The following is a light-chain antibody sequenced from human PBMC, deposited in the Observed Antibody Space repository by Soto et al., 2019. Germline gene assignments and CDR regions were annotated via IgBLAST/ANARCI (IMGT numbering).Light chain of an antibody. CDR1: QSVLYSPNNKNY. CDR3: QQYYGTPYT. CDR2: WAS. J-gene: IGKJ2*01. V-gene: IGKV4-1*01. Sequence: DIVMTQSPESLAESLGERATINCKSSQSVLYSPNNKNYLAWYQQTPGQPPKLLIYWASTRESGVTDRFSGRGSGTDFTLTISSVQAEDGAVYYCQQYYGTPYTFGQGTNLEIK.